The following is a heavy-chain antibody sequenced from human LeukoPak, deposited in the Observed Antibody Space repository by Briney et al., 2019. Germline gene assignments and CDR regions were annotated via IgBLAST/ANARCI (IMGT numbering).Heavy chain of an antibody. CDR3: AGAPGVAASGNGWFDR. Sequence: ASVKVSCKASGGTFSNSIFSWVRQAPGQGLEWVGRIIPSFGTVNYGQKFQDRVTFTADTSTSTAYMELSSLRSEDTAVYYCAGAPGVAASGNGWFDRWGQGTLVTVSS. CDR1: GGTFSNSI. D-gene: IGHD6-13*01. J-gene: IGHJ5*02. V-gene: IGHV1-69*08. CDR2: IIPSFGTV.